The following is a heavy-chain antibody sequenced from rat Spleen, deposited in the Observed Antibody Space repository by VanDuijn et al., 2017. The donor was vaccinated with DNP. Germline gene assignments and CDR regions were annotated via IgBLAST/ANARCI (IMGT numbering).Heavy chain of an antibody. CDR2: ISSGGGST. Sequence: EVQLVEAGGGLVQPGRSMKLSCATSGFTFSNYDMAWVRQAPKKGLECVAAISSGGGSTYYRDSVKGRFTISRDNAKSTLYLQMDSLRSEDTATYYCATHNYYFDYWGQGVMVTVSS. CDR3: ATHNYYFDY. V-gene: IGHV5-25*01. CDR1: GFTFSNYD. D-gene: IGHD1-11*01. J-gene: IGHJ2*01.